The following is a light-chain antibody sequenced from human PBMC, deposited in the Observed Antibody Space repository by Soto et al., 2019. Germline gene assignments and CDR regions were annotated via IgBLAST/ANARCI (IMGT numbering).Light chain of an antibody. V-gene: IGKV1-6*01. CDR1: QGIGND. Sequence: AIQMTQSPSSLSASVGDRVTITCRASQGIGNDLGWYQQRPGKAPKLLIYAASTLQSGVPSRFSGSGSGTDFTLTISSLQPEDFATYYCLQDYNYPYTFGQGTKLEIK. J-gene: IGKJ2*01. CDR2: AAS. CDR3: LQDYNYPYT.